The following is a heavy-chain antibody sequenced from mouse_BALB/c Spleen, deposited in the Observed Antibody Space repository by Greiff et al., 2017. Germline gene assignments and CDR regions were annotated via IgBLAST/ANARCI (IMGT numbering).Heavy chain of an antibody. J-gene: IGHJ3*01. CDR3: AWRYDYEAWFAY. D-gene: IGHD2-4*01. V-gene: IGHV1-14*01. Sequence: VQLQQSGPELVKPGASVKMSCKASGYTFTSYVMHWVKQKPGQGLEWIGYINPYNDGTKDNEKFKGKATLTSDKSSSTAYMELSSLTSEDSEVYDSAWRYDYEAWFAYWGQGTLVTVSA. CDR1: GYTFTSYV. CDR2: INPYNDGT.